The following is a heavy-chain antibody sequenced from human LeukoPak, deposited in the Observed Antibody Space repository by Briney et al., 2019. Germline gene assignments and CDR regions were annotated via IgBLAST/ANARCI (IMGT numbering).Heavy chain of an antibody. D-gene: IGHD3-10*01. J-gene: IGHJ5*02. Sequence: SQTLSLTCTVSGGSIRSYYWSWIRQTPGKGLEWIGYIYYSGSTNYNPSLKSRVTISVDASKNQFSLKLTSVTAADTAVYYCARGPPGGQFDPWGQGTLVTVSS. CDR3: ARGPPGGQFDP. CDR1: GGSIRSYY. V-gene: IGHV4-59*01. CDR2: IYYSGST.